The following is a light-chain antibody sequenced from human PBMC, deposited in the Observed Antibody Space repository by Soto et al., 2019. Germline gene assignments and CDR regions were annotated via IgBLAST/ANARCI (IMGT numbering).Light chain of an antibody. J-gene: IGKJ4*01. CDR1: QSVSSSY. CDR2: GAS. Sequence: EIVLTQSPGTLSLSPGERATLSCRASQSVSSSYLAWYQQKPGQAPRLLIYGASSRATGIPDRFSGSGSGTDFTLTISRLEPEDFAVYYCHKYGRSPTFGGGTKVEIK. CDR3: HKYGRSPT. V-gene: IGKV3-20*01.